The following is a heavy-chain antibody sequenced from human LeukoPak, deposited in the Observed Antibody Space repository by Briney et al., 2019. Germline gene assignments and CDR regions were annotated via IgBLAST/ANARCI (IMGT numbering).Heavy chain of an antibody. CDR1: GYTFTSYD. J-gene: IGHJ4*02. V-gene: IGHV1-8*01. CDR2: MNPNSGNT. Sequence: ASVKLSCKASGYTFTSYDINWVRQATGQGLEWMGWMNPNSGNTGYAQKFQGRVTMTRNTSISTAYMELSSLRSEDTAVYYCARGYCSGGSCYGELDYWGQGTLVTVSS. D-gene: IGHD2-15*01. CDR3: ARGYCSGGSCYGELDY.